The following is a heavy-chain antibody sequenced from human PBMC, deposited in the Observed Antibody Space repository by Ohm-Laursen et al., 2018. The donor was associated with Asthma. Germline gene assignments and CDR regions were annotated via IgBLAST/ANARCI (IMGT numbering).Heavy chain of an antibody. V-gene: IGHV3-23*01. CDR2: ISGSGGST. Sequence: SLRLSCAASGFTFSSYAMSWVRQAPGKGLEWVSAISGSGGSTYYASRFTISRDDSKNTLYLQMTSLRAEDTAVYYCTKLKLGGTTGYRNWFDPWGQGTLVTVSS. D-gene: IGHD1-26*01. CDR3: TKLKLGGTTGYRNWFDP. CDR1: GFTFSSYA. J-gene: IGHJ5*02.